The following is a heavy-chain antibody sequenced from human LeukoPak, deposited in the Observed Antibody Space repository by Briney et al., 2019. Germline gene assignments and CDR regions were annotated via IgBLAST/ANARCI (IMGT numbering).Heavy chain of an antibody. Sequence: PSETLSLTCTVSGASIRSYYWSWIRQPPGQGLECIGYIYYTGSTNYNYNPSLKSRVTISVDTSKNQFSLKLSSVTAADTAVYYCARHGPRRDGYNYDYWGPGTLVTVSS. J-gene: IGHJ4*02. V-gene: IGHV4-59*08. D-gene: IGHD5-24*01. CDR3: ARHGPRRDGYNYDY. CDR2: IYYTGSTNY. CDR1: GASIRSYY.